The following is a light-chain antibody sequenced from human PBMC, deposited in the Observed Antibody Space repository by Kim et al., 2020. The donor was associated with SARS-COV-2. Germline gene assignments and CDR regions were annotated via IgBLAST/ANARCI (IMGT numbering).Light chain of an antibody. CDR3: FSYAGRTKML. CDR2: EVS. Sequence: QSALTQPPSASGSPGQSVTISCSGTSSDVGGYNFVSWYQQHPGKAPKLLIYEVSKRPSGVPDRFSGSKSGNTASLSVSGLQAEDEADYYCFSYAGRTKMLFGGGTQLTVL. J-gene: IGLJ2*01. CDR1: SSDVGGYNF. V-gene: IGLV2-8*01.